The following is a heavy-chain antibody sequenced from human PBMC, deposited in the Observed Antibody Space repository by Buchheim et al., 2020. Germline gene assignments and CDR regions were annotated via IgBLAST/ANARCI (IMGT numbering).Heavy chain of an antibody. CDR1: GFTFSNAW. CDR3: TIDEYTSSWYAGSDQ. D-gene: IGHD6-13*01. Sequence: EVQLVESGGGLVKPGGSLRLSCAASGFTFSNAWMSWVRQVPGKGLEWVGRIKSNTNGGTTEYAAPVKGRFMISRDDSKSTLYLQMNSLKTEDTAVYYCTIDEYTSSWYAGSDQWGQGT. CDR2: IKSNTNGGTT. V-gene: IGHV3-15*01. J-gene: IGHJ4*02.